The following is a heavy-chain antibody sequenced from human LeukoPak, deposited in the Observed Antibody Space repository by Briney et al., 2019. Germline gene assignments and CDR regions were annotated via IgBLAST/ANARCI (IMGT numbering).Heavy chain of an antibody. CDR3: AKSGVYGDYASFPFDAY. J-gene: IGHJ4*02. D-gene: IGHD4-17*01. Sequence: GGSLRLSCAASGFTFSDYYMTWIRQAPGKGLEWVAVISYDGSNKYYADSVKGRFTISRDNSKNTLYLQMDSLRAEDTAVYYCAKSGVYGDYASFPFDAYWGQGTLVTVSS. V-gene: IGHV3-30*18. CDR2: ISYDGSNK. CDR1: GFTFSDYY.